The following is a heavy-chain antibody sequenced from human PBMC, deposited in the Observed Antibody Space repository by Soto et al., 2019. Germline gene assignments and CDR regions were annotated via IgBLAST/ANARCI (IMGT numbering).Heavy chain of an antibody. CDR2: ISAYNGNT. CDR1: GYTFTSYG. J-gene: IGHJ4*02. D-gene: IGHD3-22*01. V-gene: IGHV1-18*04. Sequence: GASVKVSWKASGYTFTSYGISWVRQAPGQGLEWMGWISAYNGNTNYAQKLQDRVTMTTDTSTSTAYMELRSMRSDDTAVYYCASVDSSGYTSFDYWGQGTLVTVSS. CDR3: ASVDSSGYTSFDY.